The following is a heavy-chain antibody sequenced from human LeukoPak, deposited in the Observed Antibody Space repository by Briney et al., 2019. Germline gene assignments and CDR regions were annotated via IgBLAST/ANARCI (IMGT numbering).Heavy chain of an antibody. CDR2: ISWNSGSI. J-gene: IGHJ4*02. V-gene: IGHV3-9*01. D-gene: IGHD1-26*01. CDR1: GFTFDDYA. CDR3: AKAPYYVGATPYYFDY. Sequence: PGGSLRLSCAASGFTFDDYAMHWVRQAPGKRLEWVSGISWNSGSIGYADSVKGRFTISRDNAKSSLYLQMNSLRAEDTALYYCAKAPYYVGATPYYFDYWGQGTLVTVSS.